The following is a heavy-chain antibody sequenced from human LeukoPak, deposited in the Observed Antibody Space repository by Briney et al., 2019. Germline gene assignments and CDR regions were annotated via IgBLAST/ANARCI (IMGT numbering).Heavy chain of an antibody. Sequence: GGSLRLSCAASGFTHSSYAMSWVRQAPGKGLEWVSAISGSGGSTYYADSVKSRFTISRDNSKNTLYLQMNSLRAEDTAVYYCAKLYYDSSGIGFDYWGQGTLVTVSS. D-gene: IGHD3-22*01. V-gene: IGHV3-23*01. J-gene: IGHJ4*02. CDR3: AKLYYDSSGIGFDY. CDR2: ISGSGGST. CDR1: GFTHSSYA.